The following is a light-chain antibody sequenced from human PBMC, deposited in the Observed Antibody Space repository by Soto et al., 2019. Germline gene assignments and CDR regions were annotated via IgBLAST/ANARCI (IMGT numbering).Light chain of an antibody. CDR2: ANT. V-gene: IGLV1-40*01. CDR1: SSNIGAGYD. CDR3: QSYDIRLSGSEV. Sequence: QSVLTQPPSVSGAPGQRVTISCTGSSSNIGAGYDVHWYQQLPGTAPKLLIYANTNRPSGVPDRFSASKSGTSASLAITGLQAEDEAEYYCQSYDIRLSGSEVFGGGTQLTVL. J-gene: IGLJ3*02.